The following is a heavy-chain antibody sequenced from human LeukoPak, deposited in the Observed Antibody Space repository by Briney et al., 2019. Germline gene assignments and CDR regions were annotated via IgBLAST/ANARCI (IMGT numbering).Heavy chain of an antibody. V-gene: IGHV1-2*02. CDR1: GYTFTGYY. CDR2: INPNSGGT. J-gene: IGHJ4*02. CDR3: ARLSSSWSKEFDY. Sequence: ASVKVSCKASGYTFTGYYTQWVRQAPGQGLEWMGWINPNSGGTNYAQKFQGRVTMTRDTSISTAYMELSRLRSDDTAVYYSARLSSSWSKEFDYWGQGTLVTVSS. D-gene: IGHD6-13*01.